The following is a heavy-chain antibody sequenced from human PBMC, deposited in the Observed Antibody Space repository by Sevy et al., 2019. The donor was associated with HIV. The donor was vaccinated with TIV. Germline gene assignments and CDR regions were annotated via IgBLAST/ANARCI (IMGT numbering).Heavy chain of an antibody. D-gene: IGHD3-22*01. Sequence: ASVKVSCKASGYTFTGYYMHWVRQAPGQGLEGMGWINPNSGGKNYAQKFQGRVTMTRDTSISTAYMELSRLKSDDTAVYYCARDSGYYDSSGYYSLGMDVWGQGTTVTVSS. CDR2: INPNSGGK. CDR3: ARDSGYYDSSGYYSLGMDV. J-gene: IGHJ6*02. V-gene: IGHV1-2*02. CDR1: GYTFTGYY.